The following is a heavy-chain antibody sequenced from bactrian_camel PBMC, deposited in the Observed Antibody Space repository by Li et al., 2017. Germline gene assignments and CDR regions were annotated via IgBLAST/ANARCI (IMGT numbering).Heavy chain of an antibody. Sequence: VQLVESGGGSVQAGGSLRLSCEASGHTTTGSKCMGWFRQAPGKEREGVATIDKDGKTTHADSVKGRFTIVLGSGRNTMDLQMNDLKPEDTAMYYCAVQRLHPGVRWKVIGDYPHWGQGTQVTVS. J-gene: IGHJ4*01. D-gene: IGHD4*01. V-gene: IGHV3S53*01. CDR1: GHTTTGSKC. CDR3: AVQRLHPGVRWKVIGDYPH. CDR2: IDKDGKT.